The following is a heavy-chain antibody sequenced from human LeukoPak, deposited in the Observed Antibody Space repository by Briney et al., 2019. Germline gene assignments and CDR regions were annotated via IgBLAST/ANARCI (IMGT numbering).Heavy chain of an antibody. D-gene: IGHD2-15*01. J-gene: IGHJ4*02. CDR3: ARDAGQATPFDY. CDR2: IRRDGTT. Sequence: GGSLRLSCAASGFTFNTYAIYWVRQAPGKGLVWVSLIRRDGTTSFAASVQGRFTISRDNARNTLYLQMNSLAAEDTAVYYCARDAGQATPFDYWGPGTLVTVSS. CDR1: GFTFNTYA. V-gene: IGHV3-74*01.